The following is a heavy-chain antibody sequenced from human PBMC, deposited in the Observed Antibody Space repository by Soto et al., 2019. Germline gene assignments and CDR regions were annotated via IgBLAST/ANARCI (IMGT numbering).Heavy chain of an antibody. V-gene: IGHV6-1*01. CDR1: GDSVSSNSAA. Sequence: SQTLSLTCAISGDSVSSNSAAWNWIRQSPSRGLEWLGRTYYRSKWYNDYAVSVKSRITINPDTSKNQFSLQLNSVTPEDTAVYYCARTGGYSCGSLDLYYYYGMDVWGQGTTVTVSS. D-gene: IGHD5-18*01. CDR3: ARTGGYSCGSLDLYYYYGMDV. CDR2: TYYRSKWYN. J-gene: IGHJ6*02.